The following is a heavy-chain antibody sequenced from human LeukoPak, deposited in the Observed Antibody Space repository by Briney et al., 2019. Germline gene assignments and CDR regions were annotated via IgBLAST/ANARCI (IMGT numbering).Heavy chain of an antibody. V-gene: IGHV3-23*01. CDR1: GFTFNSYA. CDR3: AKDGAGIGGGYFDY. CDR2: ISGSGGST. J-gene: IGHJ4*02. D-gene: IGHD3-3*01. Sequence: AGSLRISCAASGFTFNSYAMSWVRQARGKGLEWVSAISGSGGSTYYADSVKGRFTISRDNSKNTLYLQMNSLRAEDTAVYYCAKDGAGIGGGYFDYWGQGTLVTVSS.